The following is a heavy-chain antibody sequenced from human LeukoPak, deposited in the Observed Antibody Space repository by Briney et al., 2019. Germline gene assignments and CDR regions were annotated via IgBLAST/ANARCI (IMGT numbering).Heavy chain of an antibody. J-gene: IGHJ3*02. CDR2: VKKDGTEK. CDR1: GFTFSTYW. Sequence: PGGSLRLSCAASGFTFSTYWMSWVRQAPGKGLEWVAHVKKDGTEKYNVDSVKGRFTVSRDNGKNSLYLQMNSLRAEDTAVYFCARNQYLAFDIFDIWGLGTMVTVSS. V-gene: IGHV3-7*03. D-gene: IGHD4-11*01. CDR3: ARNQYLAFDIFDI.